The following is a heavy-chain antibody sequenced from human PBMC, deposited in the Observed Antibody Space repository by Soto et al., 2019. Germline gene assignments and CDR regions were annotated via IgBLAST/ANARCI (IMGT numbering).Heavy chain of an antibody. CDR1: GFSFSDYC. V-gene: IGHV3-48*02. CDR2: ISTSNSAI. J-gene: IGHJ4*02. D-gene: IGHD1-26*01. CDR3: ARDQPGTYSIDY. Sequence: EVQLVESGGGLVQSGGSLRLSCAASGFSFSDYCMNWVRQAPGKGLEWILYISTSNSAIYYADSVKGRFTISRDDAKSSLYLQMDSLRDEDTAVYYCARDQPGTYSIDYWCQGTLVTVSS.